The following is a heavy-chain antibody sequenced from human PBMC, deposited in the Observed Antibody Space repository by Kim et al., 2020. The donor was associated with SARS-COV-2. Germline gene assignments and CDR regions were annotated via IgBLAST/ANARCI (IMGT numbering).Heavy chain of an antibody. J-gene: IGHJ3*02. CDR2: IVVGSGNT. Sequence: SVKVSCKASGFTFTSSAMQWVRQARGQRLEWIGWIVVGSGNTNYAQKFQERVTITRDMSTSTAYMELSSLRSEDTAVYYCAAEWVGQLVHDAFDIWGQGTMVTVSS. CDR1: GFTFTSSA. D-gene: IGHD6-6*01. V-gene: IGHV1-58*02. CDR3: AAEWVGQLVHDAFDI.